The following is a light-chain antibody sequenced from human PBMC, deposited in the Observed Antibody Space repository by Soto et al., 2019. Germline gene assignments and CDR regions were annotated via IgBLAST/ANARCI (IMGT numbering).Light chain of an antibody. CDR3: SSYTSDSSYV. J-gene: IGLJ1*01. CDR1: SSDGGLYDY. Sequence: SLLTQSASVSGSTGQASTISCNVTSSDGGLYDYVSWYQQHPGKAPQLMIYAVSNRPSGVSNRFSASKSGNTASLFISGLQAEDEADYYCSSYTSDSSYVFGSGTRVTVL. CDR2: AVS. V-gene: IGLV2-14*01.